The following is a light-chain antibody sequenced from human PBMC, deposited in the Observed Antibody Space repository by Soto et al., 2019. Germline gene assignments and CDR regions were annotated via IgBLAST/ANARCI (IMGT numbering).Light chain of an antibody. CDR2: AAS. CDR3: QQSYSTPLS. Sequence: DIQLTQSPSFLSASVGDRVTITCRASQGISSYLNWYQQKPGKAPKLLIYAASSLQSGVPSRFSGSGSGTDFTLTISRLPPADFATYYCQQSYSTPLSFGGGTKVDIK. J-gene: IGKJ4*01. V-gene: IGKV1-39*01. CDR1: QGISSY.